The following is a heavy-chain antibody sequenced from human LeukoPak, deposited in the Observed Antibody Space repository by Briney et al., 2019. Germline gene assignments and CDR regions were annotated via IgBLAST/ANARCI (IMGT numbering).Heavy chain of an antibody. CDR2: IYASGST. J-gene: IGHJ5*02. V-gene: IGHV4-61*02. CDR1: GGSISSDVYC. D-gene: IGHD2-15*01. CDR3: AGTRRYCSGGSCYNWFDP. Sequence: SETLSLTCTVSGGSISSDVYCWSWIRQPAGKRLEWIGRIYASGSTPYNSSLKCRVTISIDTSKNQFSLKLTSVTAADTAVYYCAGTRRYCSGGSCYNWFDPWGQGTLVTVSS.